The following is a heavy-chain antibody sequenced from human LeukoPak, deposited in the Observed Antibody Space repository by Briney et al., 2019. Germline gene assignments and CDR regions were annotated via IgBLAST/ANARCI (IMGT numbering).Heavy chain of an antibody. D-gene: IGHD3-22*01. V-gene: IGHV4-34*01. Sequence: SETLSLTCAVYGGSFSGYYWSWIRQPPGKGLEWIGEINHSGSTNYNPSLKSRVTISVDTSKNQFSLKLSSVTAADTAVYYCARARRDYDGAFFDYWGQGTLVTVSS. J-gene: IGHJ4*02. CDR3: ARARRDYDGAFFDY. CDR1: GGSFSGYY. CDR2: INHSGST.